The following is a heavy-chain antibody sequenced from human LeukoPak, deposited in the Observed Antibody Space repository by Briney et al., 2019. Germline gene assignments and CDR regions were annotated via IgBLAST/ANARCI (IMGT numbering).Heavy chain of an antibody. CDR3: AKDRPVGATSY. CDR1: GFTVSSNY. Sequence: GGSLRLSCAASGFTVSSNYMSWVRQAPGKGLEWVAVISYDGSNKYYADSVKGRFTISRDNSKNTLYLQMNSLRAEDTAVYYCAKDRPVGATSYWGQGTLVTVSS. D-gene: IGHD1-26*01. CDR2: ISYDGSNK. V-gene: IGHV3-30*18. J-gene: IGHJ4*02.